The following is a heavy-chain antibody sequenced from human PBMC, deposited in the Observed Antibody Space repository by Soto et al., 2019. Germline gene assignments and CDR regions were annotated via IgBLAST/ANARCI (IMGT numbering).Heavy chain of an antibody. V-gene: IGHV3-21*01. J-gene: IGHJ4*02. CDR1: GFTFSSYS. CDR3: ARDLDSSSAKAFDY. CDR2: ISSSSSYI. Sequence: GGSLRLSCAASGFTFSSYSMNGVRQAPGKGLEWVSSISSSSSYIYYADSVKGRFTISRDNAKNSLYLQMNSLRAEDTAVYYCARDLDSSSAKAFDYWGQGTLVTVSP. D-gene: IGHD6-6*01.